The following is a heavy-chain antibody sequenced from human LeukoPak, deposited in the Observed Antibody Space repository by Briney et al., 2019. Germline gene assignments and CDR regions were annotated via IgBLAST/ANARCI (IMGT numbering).Heavy chain of an antibody. Sequence: GGSLRLSCAASGFTFDDYGMSWVRQAPGKGPEWVSGINWNGGSTGYADSVKGRFTISRDNAKNSLYLQMNSLRAEDTAVYYCAKDYSSGWYGYFDYWGQGTLVTVSS. CDR1: GFTFDDYG. CDR2: INWNGGST. V-gene: IGHV3-20*04. CDR3: AKDYSSGWYGYFDY. D-gene: IGHD6-19*01. J-gene: IGHJ4*02.